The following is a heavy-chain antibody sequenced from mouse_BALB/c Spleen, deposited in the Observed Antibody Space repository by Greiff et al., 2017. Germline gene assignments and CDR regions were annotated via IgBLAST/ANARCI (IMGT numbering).Heavy chain of an antibody. CDR2: ISSGGSYT. D-gene: IGHD2-1*01. CDR3: ASFYGNNAMDY. J-gene: IGHJ4*01. CDR1: GFTFSSYA. V-gene: IGHV5-9-4*01. Sequence: DVKLVESGGGLVKPGGSLKLSCAASGFTFSSYAMSWVRQSPEKRLEWVAEISSGGSYTYYPDTVTGRFTISRDNAKNTLYLEMSSLRSEDTAMYYCASFYGNNAMDYWGQGTSVTVSS.